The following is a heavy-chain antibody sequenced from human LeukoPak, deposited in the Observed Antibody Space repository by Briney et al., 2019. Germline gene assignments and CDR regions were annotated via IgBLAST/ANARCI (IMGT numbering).Heavy chain of an antibody. CDR1: GYTFTSYD. V-gene: IGHV1-8*01. Sequence: ASVKVSCKASGYTFTSYDINWVRQATGQGLEWMGRMNPNSGNTGYAQKFQGRVTMTRNTSISTAYMELSSLRSEDTAVYYCATAPRQYSSSWYPRKIDYWGQGTLVTVSS. D-gene: IGHD6-13*01. CDR2: MNPNSGNT. J-gene: IGHJ4*02. CDR3: ATAPRQYSSSWYPRKIDY.